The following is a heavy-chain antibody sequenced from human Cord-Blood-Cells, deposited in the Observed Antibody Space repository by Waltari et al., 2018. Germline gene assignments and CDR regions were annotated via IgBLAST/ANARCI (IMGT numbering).Heavy chain of an antibody. Sequence: QVQLVESGGGVVQPGRSLRLSCAASGFTFSSYGMHWVRQAPGKWVEWVAVILYDGSNKDYADSVKGRFTISRDNSKNTLYLQMNSLRAEDTAVYYCARDRFGTFFDYWGQGTLVTVSS. CDR3: ARDRFGTFFDY. CDR1: GFTFSSYG. V-gene: IGHV3-33*01. D-gene: IGHD3-16*01. CDR2: ILYDGSNK. J-gene: IGHJ4*02.